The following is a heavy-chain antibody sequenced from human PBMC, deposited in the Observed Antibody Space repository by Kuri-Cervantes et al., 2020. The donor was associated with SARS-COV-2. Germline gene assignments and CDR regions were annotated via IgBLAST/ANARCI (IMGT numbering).Heavy chain of an antibody. V-gene: IGHV3-30-3*01. J-gene: IGHJ4*02. D-gene: IGHD3-3*01. Sequence: GGSLRLSCAASGFIFNRFAIQWVRQAPGKGLEWVAVVSYDGSSKYYADSVKGRFTISRDNSKNTVYLQMNSLRAEDTAVYYCARASFAFWSGYYTGYYLDFWGQGALVTVSS. CDR1: GFIFNRFA. CDR2: VSYDGSSK. CDR3: ARASFAFWSGYYTGYYLDF.